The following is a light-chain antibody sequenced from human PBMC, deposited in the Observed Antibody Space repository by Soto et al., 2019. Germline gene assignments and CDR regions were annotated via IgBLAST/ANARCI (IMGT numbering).Light chain of an antibody. V-gene: IGKV1-39*01. CDR1: QSMSSY. J-gene: IGKJ4*01. CDR2: AAS. CDR3: QQSDSTPLT. Sequence: DIQMTQSPSSLSASVGDRVTITCRASQSMSSYLNWYQQKPGKAPKLLIYAASSLQSGVPSRFSGSGSGTDFTLTISSLQPEDFATYYCQQSDSTPLTVGGGTKVEIK.